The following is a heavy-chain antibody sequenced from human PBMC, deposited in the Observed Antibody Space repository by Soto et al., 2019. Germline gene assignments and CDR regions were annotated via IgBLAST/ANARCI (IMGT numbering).Heavy chain of an antibody. Sequence: SETLSLTCTVSGGSISSGGYYWSWIRQHPGKGLEWIGEINHSGSTNYNPSLKSRVTISVDTSKNQFSLKLSSVTAADTAVYYCARAGEQWLVRNDNWFDPWGQGTLVTVSS. D-gene: IGHD6-19*01. V-gene: IGHV4-31*03. CDR2: INHSGST. CDR3: ARAGEQWLVRNDNWFDP. J-gene: IGHJ5*02. CDR1: GGSISSGGYY.